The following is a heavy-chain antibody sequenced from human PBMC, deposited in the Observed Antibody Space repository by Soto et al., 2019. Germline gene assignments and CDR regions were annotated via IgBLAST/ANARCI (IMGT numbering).Heavy chain of an antibody. J-gene: IGHJ4*02. CDR1: GFTVSSNY. CDR3: AGGTIFGVVMPFDY. Sequence: GGSLRLSCAASGFTVSSNYMSWVRQAPGKGLEWVSVIYSGGSTYYADSVKGRFTISRDNSKNTLYLQMNSLRAEDTAVYYCAGGTIFGVVMPFDYWGQGTLVTVSS. D-gene: IGHD3-3*01. V-gene: IGHV3-66*01. CDR2: IYSGGST.